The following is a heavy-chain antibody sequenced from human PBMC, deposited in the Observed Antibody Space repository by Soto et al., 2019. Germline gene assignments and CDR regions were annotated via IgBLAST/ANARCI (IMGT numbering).Heavy chain of an antibody. V-gene: IGHV1-18*01. Sequence: QVQLVQSGAEVKKPGASVRVSCKASGYIFNTYGFSWLRQAPGQGLEWMGWISGYNASTNYARKVQGRVTMTTDTSTSTAYMERRSLRSEDTAAYYGSRDRAAPYNWNPTGACRYFDYRGQGTLVTVSS. J-gene: IGHJ4*02. CDR1: GYIFNTYG. CDR3: SRDRAAPYNWNPTGACRYFDY. CDR2: ISGYNAST. D-gene: IGHD1-20*01.